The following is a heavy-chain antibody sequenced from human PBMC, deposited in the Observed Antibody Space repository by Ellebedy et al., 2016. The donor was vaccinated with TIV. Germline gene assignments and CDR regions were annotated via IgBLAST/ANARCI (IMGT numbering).Heavy chain of an antibody. CDR3: ARGPEAAIVVVPAAARSYYFDY. V-gene: IGHV4-34*01. Sequence: SETLSLTXAVYGGSFSGYYWSWIRQPPGKGLEWIGEINHSGSTNYNPSLKSRVTISVDTSKNQFSLKLSSVTAADTAVYYCARGPEAAIVVVPAAARSYYFDYWGQGTLVTVSS. CDR1: GGSFSGYY. D-gene: IGHD2-2*01. CDR2: INHSGST. J-gene: IGHJ4*02.